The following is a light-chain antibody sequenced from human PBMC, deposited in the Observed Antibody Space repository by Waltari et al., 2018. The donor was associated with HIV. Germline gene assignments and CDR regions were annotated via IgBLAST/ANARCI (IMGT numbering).Light chain of an antibody. J-gene: IGLJ2*01. CDR3: QVWDSSSFSVV. CDR2: HDT. V-gene: IGLV3-21*04. CDR1: NIGNKS. Sequence: SYVLTQPPSVSVAPGKTATIPCGGNNIGNKSVHWYQQKPGQAPVLFIQHDTDRPAGIPERFSGSNSRKTATLIISRVEAGDEADYYCQVWDSSSFSVVFGGGTKLTVL.